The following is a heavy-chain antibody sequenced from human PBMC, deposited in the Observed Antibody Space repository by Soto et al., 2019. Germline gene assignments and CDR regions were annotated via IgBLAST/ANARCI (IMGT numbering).Heavy chain of an antibody. CDR2: IKSKTYGGTA. CDR1: GFTFTNAW. D-gene: IGHD4-4*01. V-gene: IGHV3-15*01. CDR3: TTKGMTTVDSHFDH. Sequence: EVQLVESGGGLVQPGGSLRLSCAASGFTFTNAWMSWVRQAPGKGLEWVGRIKSKTYGGTADYAAPVKGRFTISRDDSENMVSLQMNSLKTEDTAVYYCTTKGMTTVDSHFDHWGPGILVTVSS. J-gene: IGHJ4*02.